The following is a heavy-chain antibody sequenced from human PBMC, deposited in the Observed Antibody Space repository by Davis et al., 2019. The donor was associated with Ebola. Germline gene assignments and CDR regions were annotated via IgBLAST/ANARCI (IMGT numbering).Heavy chain of an antibody. Sequence: AASVKVSCKASGYTFTDYDINWVRQATGQGLEWMGWMNPNSGNTGYAQDFQGRITMTRNISISTAYMELSSLKSEDTAVYYCARANQGWSYFDYWGQGTLVTVSS. D-gene: IGHD6-19*01. V-gene: IGHV1-8*01. J-gene: IGHJ4*02. CDR3: ARANQGWSYFDY. CDR2: MNPNSGNT. CDR1: GYTFTDYD.